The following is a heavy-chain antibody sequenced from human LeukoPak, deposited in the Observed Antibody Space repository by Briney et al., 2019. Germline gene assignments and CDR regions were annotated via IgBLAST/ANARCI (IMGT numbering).Heavy chain of an antibody. CDR1: GGSISSYY. Sequence: SETLSLTCTVSGGSISSYYWGWIRQPAGKGLEWIGRIYTSGSTNYNPSLKSRVTMSVDTSKNQFSLKLSSVTAADTAVYYCARVGDTAMVRGYYYYYGMDVWGQGTTVTVSS. CDR3: ARVGDTAMVRGYYYYYGMDV. V-gene: IGHV4-4*07. D-gene: IGHD5-18*01. J-gene: IGHJ6*02. CDR2: IYTSGST.